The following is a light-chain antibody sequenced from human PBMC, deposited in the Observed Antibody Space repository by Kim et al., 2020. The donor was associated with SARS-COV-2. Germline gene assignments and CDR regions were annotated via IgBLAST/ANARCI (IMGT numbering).Light chain of an antibody. J-gene: IGLJ3*02. CDR1: SGHSRYT. CDR3: DNWDSNTRV. Sequence: SVKVICTLSSGHSRYTIAWHQQQPGKAPRYLMKLESSGSYNKGSGVPDRFSGSSSGADRYLTISTLQADDEADYYCDNWDSNTRVFGGGTQLTVL. CDR2: LESSGSY. V-gene: IGLV4-60*03.